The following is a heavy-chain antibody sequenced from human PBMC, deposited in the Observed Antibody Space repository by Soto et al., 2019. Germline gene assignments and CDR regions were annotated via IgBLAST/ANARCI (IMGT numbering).Heavy chain of an antibody. Sequence: WASVKVSCKASGYTFTSYGISWVRQAPGQGLEWMGWISAYNGNTNYAQKLQGRVTMTTDTSTSTAYTELRSLRSDDTAVYYCARVLARYYYYYYGMDVWGQGTTVTVSS. V-gene: IGHV1-18*01. CDR1: GYTFTSYG. J-gene: IGHJ6*02. CDR3: ARVLARYYYYYYGMDV. CDR2: ISAYNGNT. D-gene: IGHD5-12*01.